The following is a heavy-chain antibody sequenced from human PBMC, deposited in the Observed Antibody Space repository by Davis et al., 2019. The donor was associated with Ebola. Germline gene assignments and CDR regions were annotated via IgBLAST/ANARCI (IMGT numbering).Heavy chain of an antibody. J-gene: IGHJ4*02. Sequence: PGGSLRLSCGASGFTFSDYWMPWVRQVPGKGPEWVSRISPDGTNIGYADFVKGRFTISRDNTKNTLYVQMNSLGADDTALYYCASSVWPHTLAHWGQGTPVSVSS. D-gene: IGHD6-19*01. CDR2: ISPDGTNI. V-gene: IGHV3-74*01. CDR3: ASSVWPHTLAH. CDR1: GFTFSDYW.